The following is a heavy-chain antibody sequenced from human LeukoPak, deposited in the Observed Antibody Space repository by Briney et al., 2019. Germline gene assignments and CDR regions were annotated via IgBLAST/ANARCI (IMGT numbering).Heavy chain of an antibody. Sequence: SQTLSLTCTVSGGSISSGSYYWSWIRQPAGKGLEWIGRIYTSGSTNYNPSLKSRVTISVDTSKNQFSLKLSSVTAADTAVYYCARVHDSSSNFDYWGQGTLVTVSS. CDR3: ARVHDSSSNFDY. D-gene: IGHD3-22*01. CDR1: GGSISSGSYY. J-gene: IGHJ4*02. CDR2: IYTSGST. V-gene: IGHV4-61*02.